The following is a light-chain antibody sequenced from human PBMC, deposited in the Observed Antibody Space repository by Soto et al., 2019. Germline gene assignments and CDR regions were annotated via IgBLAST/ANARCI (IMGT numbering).Light chain of an antibody. Sequence: QSALTQAASVSGSPGQAITISCTGTSSDVGGYNNVCWYQQHPGKAPKLIIYDVSNRPSGVFNRFSGSKSGNTASLTISGLQAEDEADYYCSSFTSSTTYVFGTGTKLIVL. J-gene: IGLJ1*01. CDR2: DVS. V-gene: IGLV2-14*01. CDR3: SSFTSSTTYV. CDR1: SSDVGGYNN.